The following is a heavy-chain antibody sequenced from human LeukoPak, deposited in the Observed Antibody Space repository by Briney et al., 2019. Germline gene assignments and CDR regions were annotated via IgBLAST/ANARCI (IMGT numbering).Heavy chain of an antibody. Sequence: PGGSLRLSCAASGFTFSTYWMSWVRQAPGKGLEWVAIINQDGSQKYYVDSVKGRFTISRDNAKNSLYLQMDSLRVEGTAVYHCAKDVAWGRMDLWGQGTLATVSS. CDR1: GFTFSTYW. J-gene: IGHJ4*02. V-gene: IGHV3-7*01. D-gene: IGHD3/OR15-3a*01. CDR2: INQDGSQK. CDR3: AKDVAWGRMDL.